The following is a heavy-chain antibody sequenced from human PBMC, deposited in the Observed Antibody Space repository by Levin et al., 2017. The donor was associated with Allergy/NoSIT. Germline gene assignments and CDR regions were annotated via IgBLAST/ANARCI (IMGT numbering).Heavy chain of an antibody. Sequence: GESLKISCKASGYTFTGYYMHWVRQAPGQGLEWMGWINPNSGGTNYAQKFQGRVTMTRDTSISTAYMELSRLRSDDTAVYYCARGLGRLGELSPPPFYYWGQGTLVTVSS. D-gene: IGHD3-16*02. CDR1: GYTFTGYY. CDR3: ARGLGRLGELSPPPFYY. CDR2: INPNSGGT. V-gene: IGHV1-2*02. J-gene: IGHJ4*02.